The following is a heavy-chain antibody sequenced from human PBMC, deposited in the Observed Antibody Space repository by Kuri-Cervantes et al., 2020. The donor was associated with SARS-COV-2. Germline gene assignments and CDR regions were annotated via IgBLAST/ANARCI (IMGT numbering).Heavy chain of an antibody. J-gene: IGHJ5*02. V-gene: IGHV3-53*01. CDR1: GFTVTTEY. CDR2: VYSGGSI. D-gene: IGHD3-22*01. Sequence: GESLKISCAASGFTVTTEYMTWVRQAPGKGLEWVSIVYSGGSIYYADSVKGRFTISRDNSKSTLFLQMNSLRAGDTAVHFCVRIYYGVVGPWGQGTLVTVSS. CDR3: VRIYYGVVGP.